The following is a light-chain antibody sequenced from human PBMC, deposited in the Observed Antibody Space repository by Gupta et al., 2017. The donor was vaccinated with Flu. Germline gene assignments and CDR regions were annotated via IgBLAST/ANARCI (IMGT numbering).Light chain of an antibody. CDR1: QRISSY. CDR3: RQNYSTPLT. Sequence: DIQMTQSPSSLSAASADRGTITCRASQRISSYLNWYQQKPGKDPKLLIYAASSLKSGVLSRFSGSGSGTDFSLTISSIQHEEYATNYCRQNYSTPLTFGQGTKVEIK. J-gene: IGKJ1*01. V-gene: IGKV1-39*01. CDR2: AAS.